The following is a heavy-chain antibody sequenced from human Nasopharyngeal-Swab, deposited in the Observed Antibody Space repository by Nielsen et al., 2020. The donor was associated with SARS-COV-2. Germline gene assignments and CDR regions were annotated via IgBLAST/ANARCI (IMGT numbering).Heavy chain of an antibody. Sequence: GGSLRLSCAASGFTFSSYAMSWVRQAPGKGLERVSAISGSGGSTYYADSVKGRFTISRDNSKNTLYLQMNSLRAEDTAVYYCAKDGAQQLVRPYYFDYWGQGTLVTVSS. CDR1: GFTFSSYA. J-gene: IGHJ4*02. D-gene: IGHD6-13*01. V-gene: IGHV3-23*01. CDR3: AKDGAQQLVRPYYFDY. CDR2: ISGSGGST.